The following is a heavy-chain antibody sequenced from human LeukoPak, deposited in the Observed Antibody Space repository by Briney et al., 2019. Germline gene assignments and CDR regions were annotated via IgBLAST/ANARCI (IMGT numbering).Heavy chain of an antibody. CDR3: AKDRVGYYGSGSYFDY. D-gene: IGHD3-10*01. J-gene: IGHJ4*02. Sequence: GGSLRLSCAASGFTFSSYGMHWVRQAPGKGLEWVAFIRYDGSNKYYADSVKGRFTISRDNSKNTLYLQMNSLRAEDTAVYHCAKDRVGYYGSGSYFDYWGQGTLVTVSS. CDR2: IRYDGSNK. V-gene: IGHV3-30*02. CDR1: GFTFSSYG.